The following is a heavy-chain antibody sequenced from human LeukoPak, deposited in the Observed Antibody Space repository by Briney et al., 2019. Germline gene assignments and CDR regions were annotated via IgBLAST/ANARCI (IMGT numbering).Heavy chain of an antibody. CDR2: IWYDGSNK. Sequence: GGSLRLSCAASGFTFSSYGMHWVRQAPGKGLEWVAVIWYDGSNKYYADSVKSRFTISRDNSKNTLFLQMNSLRAEDTAVYYCARDQDDYGDYSYFDYWGQGTLVTVSS. J-gene: IGHJ4*02. CDR3: ARDQDDYGDYSYFDY. V-gene: IGHV3-33*01. CDR1: GFTFSSYG. D-gene: IGHD4-17*01.